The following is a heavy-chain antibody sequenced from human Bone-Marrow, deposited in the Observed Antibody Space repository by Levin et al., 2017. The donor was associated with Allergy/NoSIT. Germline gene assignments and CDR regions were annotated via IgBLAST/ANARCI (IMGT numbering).Heavy chain of an antibody. V-gene: IGHV1-69*06. CDR3: ARDSKNVVAGNFDY. D-gene: IGHD6-19*01. CDR2: IITRFGTT. J-gene: IGHJ4*02. Sequence: SVKVSCKSSGDTLSSYAFGWVRQAPGQGLEWVGGIITRFGTTNYAQKVQGRVTITADKSTSTVYMELSSLRSEDTAVYYCARDSKNVVAGNFDYWGQGTLVIVSS. CDR1: GDTLSSYA.